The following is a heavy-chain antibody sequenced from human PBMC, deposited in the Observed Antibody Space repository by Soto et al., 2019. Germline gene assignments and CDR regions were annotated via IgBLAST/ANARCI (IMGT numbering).Heavy chain of an antibody. CDR1: GSSFSNYG. V-gene: IGHV3-30*18. D-gene: IGHD6-25*01. J-gene: IGHJ4*02. Sequence: SLRLSCAASGSSFSNYGIHWVRQVPGKGLEWVAVISYDGTYNHYTDSVKGRFTISRDNSKNTVYLQMNSLRAEDTAVYYCAKERGYYSSGWPSYWGQGTLVTVSS. CDR3: AKERGYYSSGWPSY. CDR2: ISYDGTYN.